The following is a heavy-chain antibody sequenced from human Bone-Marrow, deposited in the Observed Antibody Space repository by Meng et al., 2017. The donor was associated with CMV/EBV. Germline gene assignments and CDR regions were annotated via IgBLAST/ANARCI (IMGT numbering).Heavy chain of an antibody. CDR1: RFSFSNYA. CDR2: INSDGSAT. J-gene: IGHJ2*01. Sequence: GGSLRLSCAASRFSFSNYALSWVRQAPGKGLVWVSRINSDGSATSYADSVKGRFTISRDNAKNTLYLQMNSLRVEDTAVYYCARYCSSTSCLSLFDLWGRGTLVTVSS. CDR3: ARYCSSTSCLSLFDL. D-gene: IGHD2-2*01. V-gene: IGHV3-74*01.